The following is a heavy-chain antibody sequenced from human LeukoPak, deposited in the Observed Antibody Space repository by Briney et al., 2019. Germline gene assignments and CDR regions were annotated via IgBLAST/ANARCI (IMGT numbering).Heavy chain of an antibody. V-gene: IGHV3-74*01. Sequence: GSLRLSCAASGFSFRSHWMHWVRQAPGKGLVWVSRINSYRSSTIYVDSVKGRFTISRDNAKNTLYLQMNSLRAEDTAVYYCTTHMTTMGNFDYWGQGTLVTVSS. CDR3: TTHMTTMGNFDY. J-gene: IGHJ4*02. D-gene: IGHD4-23*01. CDR1: GFSFRSHW. CDR2: INSYRSST.